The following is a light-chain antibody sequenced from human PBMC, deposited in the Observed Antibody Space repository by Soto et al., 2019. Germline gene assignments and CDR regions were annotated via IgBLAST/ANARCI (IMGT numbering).Light chain of an antibody. CDR3: CSYVGTPL. Sequence: QSALTQPPSVSGSPGQSVTISCTGTSGDVDPYNYVSWYQQHPGRAPKLVIYDVNMRPSVVPDRFSGSKSGDTSSLTISGLQAEDEADYYCCSYVGTPLVGGGTKLTVL. J-gene: IGLJ2*01. CDR1: SGDVDPYNY. CDR2: DVN. V-gene: IGLV2-11*01.